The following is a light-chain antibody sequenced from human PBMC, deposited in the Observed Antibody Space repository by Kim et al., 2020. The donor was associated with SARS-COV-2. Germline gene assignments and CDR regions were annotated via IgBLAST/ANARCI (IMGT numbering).Light chain of an antibody. Sequence: DIQLTQSPSFLSASVGDRVTITCRASQGISSYLAWYQQKPGKAPKLLIYAASTLQSGVPSRFSGSGSGTEFTLTISSLQPEDFATYYCQQLNSYLEVGQGTKVDIK. J-gene: IGKJ1*01. CDR1: QGISSY. V-gene: IGKV1-9*01. CDR2: AAS. CDR3: QQLNSYLE.